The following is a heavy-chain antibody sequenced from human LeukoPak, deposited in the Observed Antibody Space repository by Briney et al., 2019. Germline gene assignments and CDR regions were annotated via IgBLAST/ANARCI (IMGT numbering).Heavy chain of an antibody. D-gene: IGHD3-10*01. CDR2: INHSGST. Sequence: SETLSLTCAVYGGSFSGYYWSWIRQPPGKGLEWIGEINHSGSTNYNPSLKSRVTISVDTSKDQFSLKLSSVTAADTAVYYCARHIPSYGSGSYSYWGQGTLVTVSS. CDR3: ARHIPSYGSGSYSY. V-gene: IGHV4-34*01. CDR1: GGSFSGYY. J-gene: IGHJ4*02.